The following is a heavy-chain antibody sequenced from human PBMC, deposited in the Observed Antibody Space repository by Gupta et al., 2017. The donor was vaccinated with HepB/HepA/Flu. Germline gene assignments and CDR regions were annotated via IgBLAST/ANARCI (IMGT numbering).Heavy chain of an antibody. CDR3: AFVLGYGSGGSCFDY. V-gene: IGHV3-23*01. D-gene: IGHD2-15*01. CDR1: GFTFSSYA. Sequence: EVQLLESGGGLVQPGGSLRLSCAASGFTFSSYAMSWVRQAPGKGLEWVSAISGSGGSTYYADSVKGRFTISRDNSKNTLYLQLNSLRAEDTAVYYCAFVLGYGSGGSCFDYGGQGTLVTVSS. CDR2: ISGSGGST. J-gene: IGHJ4*02.